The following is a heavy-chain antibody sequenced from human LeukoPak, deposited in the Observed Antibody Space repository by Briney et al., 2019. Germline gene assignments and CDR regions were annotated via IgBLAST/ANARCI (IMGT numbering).Heavy chain of an antibody. CDR1: GFTFSSYA. J-gene: IGHJ4*02. D-gene: IGHD2-2*01. V-gene: IGHV3-23*01. CDR3: ATLGALGYCSSTSCPQSVY. Sequence: GGSLRLSCATAGFTFSSYARSWVRQAPGKGLEWVSAISGSGGSTYYADSVKGRFTISRDNSKNTLYLQMNSLRDKDTAVYYCATLGALGYCSSTSCPQSVYWGQGTLVTVSS. CDR2: ISGSGGST.